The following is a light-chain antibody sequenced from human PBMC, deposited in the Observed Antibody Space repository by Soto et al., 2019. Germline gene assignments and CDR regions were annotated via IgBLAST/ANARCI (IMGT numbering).Light chain of an antibody. CDR2: VAS. CDR1: QRVSNY. J-gene: IGKJ4*01. Sequence: IQMTQSPSSLSASVGDKVTITSRAGQRVSNYVNWYQHKPGKPPNLLIYVASSLQSGVPSRFSGSGSGTDFTLTISSLQPEDVATYYCQQGSTYPTFGGGTKVEI. V-gene: IGKV1-39*01. CDR3: QQGSTYPT.